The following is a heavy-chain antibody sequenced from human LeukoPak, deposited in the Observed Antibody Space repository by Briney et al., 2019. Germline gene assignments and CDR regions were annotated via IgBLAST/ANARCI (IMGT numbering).Heavy chain of an antibody. Sequence: SETLSLTCTVSGGSISSGGYYWSWIRQHPGKGLEWIGYIYYSGSTYYNPSLKSRVTISVDTSKNQFSLKLSSVTAADTAVYYCARGYGSYYMLYFQHWGQGTLVTVSS. CDR3: ARGYGSYYMLYFQH. J-gene: IGHJ1*01. D-gene: IGHD1-26*01. V-gene: IGHV4-31*03. CDR1: GGSISSGGYY. CDR2: IYYSGST.